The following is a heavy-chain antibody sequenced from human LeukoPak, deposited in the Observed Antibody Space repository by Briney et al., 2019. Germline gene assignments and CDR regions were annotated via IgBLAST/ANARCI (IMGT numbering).Heavy chain of an antibody. V-gene: IGHV1-69*13. Sequence: ASVKASCKASGGTFSSYAISWVRQAPGQGLEWMGGIIPIFGTANYAQKFQGRVTITADESTSTAYMELSSLRSEDTAVYYCARLGYCSSTSCPLYYYYYYMDVWGKGTTVTVSS. CDR2: IIPIFGTA. J-gene: IGHJ6*03. D-gene: IGHD2-2*01. CDR3: ARLGYCSSTSCPLYYYYYYMDV. CDR1: GGTFSSYA.